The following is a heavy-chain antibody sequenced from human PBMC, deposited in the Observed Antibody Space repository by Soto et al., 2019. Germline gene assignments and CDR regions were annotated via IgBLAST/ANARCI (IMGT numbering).Heavy chain of an antibody. CDR3: ARGTSSGWYEVDP. Sequence: GGSLRLSCAASGFTFSSYAMHWVRQAPGKWLEWVAVISYDGSNKYYADSVKGRFTISRDNSKNTLYLQMNSLRAEDTAVYYCARGTSSGWYEVDPWGQGXLVTVYS. CDR1: GFTFSSYA. CDR2: ISYDGSNK. D-gene: IGHD6-19*01. V-gene: IGHV3-30-3*01. J-gene: IGHJ5*02.